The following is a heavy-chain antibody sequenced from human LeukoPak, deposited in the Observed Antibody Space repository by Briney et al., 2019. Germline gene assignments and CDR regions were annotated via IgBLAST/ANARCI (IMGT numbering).Heavy chain of an antibody. CDR1: GYTFTGYY. D-gene: IGHD3-10*01. V-gene: IGHV1-2*04. J-gene: IGHJ6*02. CDR2: INPNSGGT. CDR3: ARDRYYGSPYYGMDV. Sequence: ASVKVSCKASGYTFTGYYMHWVRQAPGQGLEWMGWINPNSGGTNYAQKFQGWVTMTRDTSISTAYMELSRLRSDDTAVYYCARDRYYGSPYYGMDVWGRGTTVTVSS.